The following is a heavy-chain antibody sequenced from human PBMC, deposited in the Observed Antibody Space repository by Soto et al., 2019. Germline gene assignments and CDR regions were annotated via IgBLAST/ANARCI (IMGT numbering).Heavy chain of an antibody. CDR1: GFTFSDYY. CDR3: VRGGGGGLFDP. Sequence: GGSLRLSCAGSGFTFSDYYMNWIRQAPGKGLEWVSYISPGSRYPAYADSVKGRFTISRDNAKRSLYLQMMSLTAEDTAIYYCVRGGGGGLFDPWGQGTMVTVSS. V-gene: IGHV3-11*06. CDR2: ISPGSRYP. D-gene: IGHD2-15*01. J-gene: IGHJ5*02.